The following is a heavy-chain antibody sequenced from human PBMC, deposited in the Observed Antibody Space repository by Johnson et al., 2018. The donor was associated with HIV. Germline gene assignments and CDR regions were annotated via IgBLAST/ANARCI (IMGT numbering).Heavy chain of an antibody. D-gene: IGHD2-15*01. V-gene: IGHV3-30-3*01. CDR3: ARVGVDDAFDI. Sequence: QVQLVESGGGVVQPGRSLRLSCAASGFTFSSYAMHWVRQAPGKGLEWVAVISYDGSNKYYADSVKGRFTISKDNSKNSLFLQMNSLRAEDTALYSCARVGVDDAFDIWGQGTMVTVSS. J-gene: IGHJ3*02. CDR2: ISYDGSNK. CDR1: GFTFSSYA.